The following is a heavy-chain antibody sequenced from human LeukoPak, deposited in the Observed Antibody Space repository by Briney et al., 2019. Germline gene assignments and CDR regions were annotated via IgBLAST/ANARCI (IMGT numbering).Heavy chain of an antibody. V-gene: IGHV3-30-3*01. J-gene: IGHJ4*02. CDR3: ARDSKQLGVSGFDY. Sequence: GGSLRLSCAASGFTFSGYAMHWVRQAPGKGLEWVAVTSTDGNNKWYADSVKGRFTISRDNSKNTLYLQMRSLTTEDTAVYHCARDSKQLGVSGFDYWGQGTLVTVSS. CDR1: GFTFSGYA. CDR2: TSTDGNNK. D-gene: IGHD6-6*01.